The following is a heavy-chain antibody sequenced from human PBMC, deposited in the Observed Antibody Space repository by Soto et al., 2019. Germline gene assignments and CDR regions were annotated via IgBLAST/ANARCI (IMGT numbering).Heavy chain of an antibody. CDR1: GFTFSYAW. Sequence: EVQLVESAGDLAKPGGSLRLSCAVSGFTFSYAWMSWVRQARGKGLEWVGPIKSKTDGGTTDYAAPVKGRFAISRDDSRNMVSPQMSRLKTEDTAVYYCATGREDLPYWGPATRVTVSS. CDR2: IKSKTDGGTT. V-gene: IGHV3-15*07. J-gene: IGHJ4*02. CDR3: ATGREDLPY.